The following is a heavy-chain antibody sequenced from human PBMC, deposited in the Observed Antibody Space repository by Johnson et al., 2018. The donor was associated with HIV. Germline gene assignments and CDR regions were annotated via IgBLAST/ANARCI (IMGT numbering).Heavy chain of an antibody. D-gene: IGHD6-13*01. CDR3: SRHGGAPYSSSWYPLFGAFDI. Sequence: VQLVESGGGLVKPGGSLRLSCAASGFTFSHAWMSWVRQAPGKGLQWVGRIKSKSDGETTDYAAPVKGRFAISRDDSKNTLYVQMNSLKTEDTAVYYCSRHGGAPYSSSWYPLFGAFDIWGQGTMVTVSS. V-gene: IGHV3-15*01. CDR2: IKSKSDGETT. J-gene: IGHJ3*02. CDR1: GFTFSHAW.